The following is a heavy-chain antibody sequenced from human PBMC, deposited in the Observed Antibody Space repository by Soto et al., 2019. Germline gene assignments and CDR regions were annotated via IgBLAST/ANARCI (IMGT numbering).Heavy chain of an antibody. CDR3: AKDMRGGSSSSRYYYGLDV. CDR1: GFTFDDYA. CDR2: ISWNSGTI. Sequence: DVQLVESGGGLVQPDRSLRLSCAASGFTFDDYAMHWVRQAPGKGLEWVSGISWNSGTIVYADSVKGRFTISRDNAKNCLDLQMNSLRGEATALYYCAKDMRGGSSSSRYYYGLDVWGQGTTVTVSS. D-gene: IGHD6-13*01. J-gene: IGHJ6*02. V-gene: IGHV3-9*01.